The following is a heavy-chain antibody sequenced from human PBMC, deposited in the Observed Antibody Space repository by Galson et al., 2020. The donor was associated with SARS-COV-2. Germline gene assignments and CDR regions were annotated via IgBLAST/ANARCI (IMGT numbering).Heavy chain of an antibody. CDR3: AREDAVTTGLNY. V-gene: IGHV3-30*04. CDR2: ISYDGSNK. J-gene: IGHJ4*02. Sequence: GGSLRLSCAASGFTFSSYAMHWVRQAPGKGLEWVAVISYDGSNKYYADSVKGRFTISRDNSKNTLYLQMNSLRAEDTAVYYCAREDAVTTGLNYWGQGTLVTVSS. D-gene: IGHD4-17*01. CDR1: GFTFSSYA.